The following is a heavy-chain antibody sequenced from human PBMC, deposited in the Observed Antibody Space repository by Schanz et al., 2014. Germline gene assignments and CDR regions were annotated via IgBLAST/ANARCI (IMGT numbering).Heavy chain of an antibody. CDR3: ARLEYTSGWQGFDY. V-gene: IGHV4-4*02. J-gene: IGHJ4*02. D-gene: IGHD1-1*01. CDR1: RGSIGSTNW. CDR2: IYETGRT. Sequence: QVQLQESGPGLVKPSGTLSLTCTISRGSIGSTNWWSWLRQSPRKGLEWISDIYETGRTNYNPSLRSRVTVPVEKSTTRSPLRLTAVTAADTAVYYCARLEYTSGWQGFDYWGQGILVTVSP.